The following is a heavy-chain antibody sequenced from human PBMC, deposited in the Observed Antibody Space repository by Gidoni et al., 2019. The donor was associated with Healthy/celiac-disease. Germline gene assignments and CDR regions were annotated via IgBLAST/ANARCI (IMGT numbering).Heavy chain of an antibody. CDR3: ARGGKGIAARGARRWDFXY. Sequence: QVQLQESGPGLVKPSETLSLTCTVSGGSISSYYWSWIRQPPGKGLEWIGYIYYSGSPNYNPSLKSRVTISVDTSKNQFSLKLSSVTAADTAVYYCARGGKGIAARGARRWDFXYWGQGTLVTVSS. CDR2: IYYSGSP. V-gene: IGHV4-59*01. J-gene: IGHJ4*02. D-gene: IGHD6-6*01. CDR1: GGSISSYY.